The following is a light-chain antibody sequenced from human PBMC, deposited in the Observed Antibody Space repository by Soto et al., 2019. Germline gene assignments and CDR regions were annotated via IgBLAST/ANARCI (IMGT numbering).Light chain of an antibody. CDR2: GAS. CDR1: QRVSSNY. J-gene: IGKJ1*01. CDR3: QQYNNWPT. V-gene: IGKV3-20*01. Sequence: EIVLTQSPGTLSLSPGERATLSCRASQRVSSNYLAWYQQKPGQAPRPLIYGASSRATGIPDRFSGSGSGTDFTLTISTLEPEDFAVYYCQQYNNWPTFGQGTKVEIK.